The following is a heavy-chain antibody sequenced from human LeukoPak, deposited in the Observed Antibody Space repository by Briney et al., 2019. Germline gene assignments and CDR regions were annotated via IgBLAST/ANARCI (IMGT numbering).Heavy chain of an antibody. V-gene: IGHV4-59*01. J-gene: IGHJ6*03. Sequence: SETLSLTCTVSGGYISTYYWSWIRQPPGKGLEWIGYISDSGSTNYNPSLKSRVTISVETSKNQLSLKLSSVTAADTAVYYCARDGRGLGFYYYYMDVWGKGTTVTISS. CDR2: ISDSGST. CDR1: GGYISTYY. CDR3: ARDGRGLGFYYYYMDV.